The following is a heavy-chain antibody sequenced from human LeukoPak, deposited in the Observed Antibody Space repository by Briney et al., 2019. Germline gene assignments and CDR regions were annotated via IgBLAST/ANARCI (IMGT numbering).Heavy chain of an antibody. CDR1: GFTFSSYA. D-gene: IGHD6-13*01. J-gene: IGHJ4*02. V-gene: IGHV3-23*01. Sequence: TGGSLRLSCAASGFTFSSYAMSWVRQAPGKGLEWVSAISGSGGSTYYADSVKGRFTISRDNSKNTLYLQMNSLRAEDTAVYYCAKAPRQYSSSWYNYWGQGTLVTVSS. CDR2: ISGSGGST. CDR3: AKAPRQYSSSWYNY.